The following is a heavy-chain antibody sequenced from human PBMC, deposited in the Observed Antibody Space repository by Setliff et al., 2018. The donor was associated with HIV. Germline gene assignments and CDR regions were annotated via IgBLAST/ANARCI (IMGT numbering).Heavy chain of an antibody. Sequence: ASVKVSCKASGYTFTSYYMHWVRQAPGQGLEWMGIINPSGGSTSYAQKSQGRVTMTRDTSTSTVYMELSSPRSEDTAVYYCASARIAAAGFDPWGQGTLVTVSS. CDR3: ASARIAAAGFDP. D-gene: IGHD6-13*01. CDR2: INPSGGST. CDR1: GYTFTSYY. V-gene: IGHV1-46*01. J-gene: IGHJ5*02.